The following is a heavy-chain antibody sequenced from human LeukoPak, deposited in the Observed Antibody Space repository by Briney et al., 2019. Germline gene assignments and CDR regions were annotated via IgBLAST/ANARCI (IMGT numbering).Heavy chain of an antibody. CDR2: IYYSGST. D-gene: IGHD3-16*01. J-gene: IGHJ4*02. Sequence: SETLSLTCTVSGGSISSYYWSWIRQPPGKGLEWIGYIYYSGSTNYNPSLKSRVTISVDTSKNQFSLRLSSVTAADTAVYYCARDTIMITFGGVRWYYFDYWGQGTLVTVSS. CDR3: ARDTIMITFGGVRWYYFDY. CDR1: GGSISSYY. V-gene: IGHV4-59*12.